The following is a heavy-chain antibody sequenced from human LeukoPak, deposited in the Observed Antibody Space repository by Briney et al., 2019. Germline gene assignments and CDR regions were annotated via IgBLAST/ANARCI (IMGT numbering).Heavy chain of an antibody. J-gene: IGHJ4*02. CDR3: AKASGSSSSRPLDY. D-gene: IGHD6-13*01. CDR2: INWNGGST. CDR1: GFTFEDYG. V-gene: IGHV3-20*04. Sequence: PGGSLRLSCAASGFTFEDYGMSWVRQAPGKGLEWVSGINWNGGSTGYADSVKGRFTISRDNSKNMLFLQMTSLTAEDTAVYYCAKASGSSSSRPLDYWGPGTLVTVSS.